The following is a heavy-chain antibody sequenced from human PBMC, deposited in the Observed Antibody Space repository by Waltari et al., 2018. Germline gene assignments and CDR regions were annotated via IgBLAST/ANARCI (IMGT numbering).Heavy chain of an antibody. CDR1: GFTFSSYA. Sequence: EVQLLESGGGLVQPGGSLRLSCAASGFTFSSYAMSWVRQAPGKGLEWVSAIRGSGGSTYYADSVKGRFTISRDNSKNTLYLQMNSLRAEDTAVYYCAKFLSIAVAANDAFDIWGQGTMVTVSS. CDR2: IRGSGGST. V-gene: IGHV3-23*01. CDR3: AKFLSIAVAANDAFDI. J-gene: IGHJ3*02. D-gene: IGHD6-19*01.